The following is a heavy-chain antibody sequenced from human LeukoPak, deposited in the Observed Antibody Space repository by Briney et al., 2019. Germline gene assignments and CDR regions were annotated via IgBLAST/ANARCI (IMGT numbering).Heavy chain of an antibody. CDR3: AREPPDILTGYSPSFDY. CDR2: ISSSGSTI. Sequence: GGSLRLSCAASGFTFSDYYMSWIRQAPGKGLEWVSYISSSGSTIYYADSVKGRFTISRDNAKNSLYLQMNSLRAEDTAVYYCAREPPDILTGYSPSFDYWGQGTLVTVSS. J-gene: IGHJ4*02. D-gene: IGHD3-9*01. V-gene: IGHV3-11*04. CDR1: GFTFSDYY.